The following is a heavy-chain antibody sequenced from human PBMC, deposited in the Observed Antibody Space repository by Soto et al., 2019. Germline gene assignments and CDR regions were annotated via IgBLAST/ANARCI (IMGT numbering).Heavy chain of an antibody. CDR1: GGSFSGYY. V-gene: IGHV4-34*01. Sequence: SETLSLTCAVYGGSFSGYYWSWLRQPPGKGLEWIGEINHSGSTNYNPSLKSRVTISVDTSKNQFSLKLSSVTAADTAVYYCARDREYCTNGVCTNYYYMDVWGKGTTVTVS. D-gene: IGHD2-8*01. CDR2: INHSGST. CDR3: ARDREYCTNGVCTNYYYMDV. J-gene: IGHJ6*03.